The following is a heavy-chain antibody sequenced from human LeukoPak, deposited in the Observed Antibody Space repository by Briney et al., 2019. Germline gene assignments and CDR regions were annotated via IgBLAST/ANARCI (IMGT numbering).Heavy chain of an antibody. CDR2: INHSGST. CDR1: GGSFSGYY. Sequence: PSETLSLTCAVYGGSFSGYYWSWIRQPPGKGLEWIGEINHSGSTNYNPSLKSRVTISVDTSKNQFSLKLSSVTAADTAVYYCARGAGISGFAPGGQEPLVTVPS. V-gene: IGHV4-34*01. CDR3: ARGAGISGFAP. D-gene: IGHD6-13*01. J-gene: IGHJ5*02.